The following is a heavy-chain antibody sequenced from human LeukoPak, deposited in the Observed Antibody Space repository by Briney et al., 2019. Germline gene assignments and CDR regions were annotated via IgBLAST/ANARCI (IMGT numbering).Heavy chain of an antibody. Sequence: GSLRLSCAASGFTFSSYAMSWVRQAPGKGLEGVSGISGRDSTTYYADSVKGRFTISRDNSKNTFYLQMNSLRAEDTAVYYCAKDRWTEVDAFDIWGQGTMVTVSS. D-gene: IGHD1-1*01. CDR2: ISGRDSTT. CDR1: GFTFSSYA. CDR3: AKDRWTEVDAFDI. V-gene: IGHV3-23*01. J-gene: IGHJ3*02.